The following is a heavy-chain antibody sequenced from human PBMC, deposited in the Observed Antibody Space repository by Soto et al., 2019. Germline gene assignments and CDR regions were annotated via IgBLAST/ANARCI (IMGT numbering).Heavy chain of an antibody. Sequence: ASVKVSCKASGYTFTSYDINWVRQATGQGLEWMGWMNPNSGNTVYAQKFQGRVTMTRNTSISTAYMELSSLRSEDTAVYYCARGSIVLGSCDYWGQGTLVTVSS. CDR1: GYTFTSYD. CDR2: MNPNSGNT. J-gene: IGHJ4*02. V-gene: IGHV1-8*01. CDR3: ARGSIVLGSCDY. D-gene: IGHD2-8*02.